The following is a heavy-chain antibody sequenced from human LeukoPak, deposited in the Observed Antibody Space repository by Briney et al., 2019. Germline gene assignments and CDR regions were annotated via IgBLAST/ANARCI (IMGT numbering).Heavy chain of an antibody. Sequence: GGSLRLSCAASRFTFSNYAMNWVRQAPGKGLEWVSTISASGGSTYYADSVKGRFTISRDSSKNTLYLVMNSLRAEDTAVYYCATFASNGSAWYKTGFDYWGQGTLVTVSS. CDR3: ATFASNGSAWYKTGFDY. CDR2: ISASGGST. CDR1: RFTFSNYA. D-gene: IGHD6-19*01. J-gene: IGHJ4*02. V-gene: IGHV3-23*01.